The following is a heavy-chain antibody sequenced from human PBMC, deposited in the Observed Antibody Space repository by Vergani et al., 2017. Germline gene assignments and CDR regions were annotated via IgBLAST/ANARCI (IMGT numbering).Heavy chain of an antibody. J-gene: IGHJ4*02. CDR3: ARDLEDGLFDY. D-gene: IGHD1-1*01. Sequence: QLQLQESGPGLVKPSETLSLTCTVSGGSISSSSYYWGWIRQPPGKGLEWIGYIYYSGSTYYNPSLKSRVTISVDTSKNQFSLKLSSVTAADTAVYYCARDLEDGLFDYWGQGTLVTVSS. CDR1: GGSISSSSYY. V-gene: IGHV4-39*07. CDR2: IYYSGST.